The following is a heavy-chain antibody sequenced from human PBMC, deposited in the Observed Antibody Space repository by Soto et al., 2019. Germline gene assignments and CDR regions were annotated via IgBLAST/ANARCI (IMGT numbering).Heavy chain of an antibody. J-gene: IGHJ6*02. Sequence: ESGGGVVQPGRSLRLSCAASGFTFSSYGMHWVRQAPGKGLEWVAVISYDGSNKYYADSVKGRFTISRDNSKNTLYLQMNSLRAEDTAVYYCASDGYCSGGSCYRPFYYYGMDVWGQGTTVTVSS. D-gene: IGHD2-15*01. CDR2: ISYDGSNK. CDR3: ASDGYCSGGSCYRPFYYYGMDV. CDR1: GFTFSSYG. V-gene: IGHV3-30*03.